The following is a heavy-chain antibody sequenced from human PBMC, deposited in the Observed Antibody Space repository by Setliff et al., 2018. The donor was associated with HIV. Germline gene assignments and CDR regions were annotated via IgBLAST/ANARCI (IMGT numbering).Heavy chain of an antibody. D-gene: IGHD6-6*01. J-gene: IGHJ1*01. Sequence: ASVKVSCKASGYTFTSYYMHWVRQAPGQGPEWMGIINPSSGSTTYAQKFQGRVTMTRDTSTSTVYVELSSLRSEDTAVYYCARDPAPSSSASYFQHWGQGTPVTVSS. V-gene: IGHV1-46*01. CDR1: GYTFTSYY. CDR2: INPSSGST. CDR3: ARDPAPSSSASYFQH.